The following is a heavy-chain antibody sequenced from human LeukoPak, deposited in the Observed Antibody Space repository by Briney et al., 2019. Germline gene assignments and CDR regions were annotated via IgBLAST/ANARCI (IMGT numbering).Heavy chain of an antibody. CDR2: INHRGTT. CDR1: GGSSSGSY. D-gene: IGHD6-13*01. Sequence: SETLSLTCADYGGSSSGSYWRWIRPPPGRGREWIWEINHRGTTNYNPCLKSRVTIPIHASRHQFPLNLSCLACAARGRYYCAGRRGYSSSHKYYYMDVWGKGTTVTVSS. J-gene: IGHJ6*03. CDR3: AGRRGYSSSHKYYYMDV. V-gene: IGHV4-34*01.